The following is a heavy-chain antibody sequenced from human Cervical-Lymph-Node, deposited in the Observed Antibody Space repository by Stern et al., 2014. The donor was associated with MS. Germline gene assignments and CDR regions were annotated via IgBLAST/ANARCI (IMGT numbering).Heavy chain of an antibody. V-gene: IGHV1-69*09. Sequence: QVQLVQSGAEVTKPVSSVKVSCKTSGGTFSAYGISWVRQAPGPGLEWMGRIIPTLGGADYSQKFRVRLTITATKSTTTAYMELSRLRSEDTAVYFCASLRPGTTFDGQDYWGQGTLVTVSS. CDR2: IIPTLGGA. J-gene: IGHJ4*02. D-gene: IGHD1-1*01. CDR1: GGTFSAYG. CDR3: ASLRPGTTFDGQDY.